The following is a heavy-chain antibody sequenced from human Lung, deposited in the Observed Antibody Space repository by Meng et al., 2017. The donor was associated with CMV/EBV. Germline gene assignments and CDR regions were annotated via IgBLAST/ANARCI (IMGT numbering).Heavy chain of an antibody. CDR3: LRRSGGSV. D-gene: IGHD3-10*01. CDR2: IPHRGSS. Sequence: PQSGPALRKPSGTRSLACAASGDSITNHNWWAWVRQPPGKGLEWIGEIPHRGSSAYNPSLKSRVSMSIDKSKNQFSLKLTSVTAADTAVYHCLRRSGGSVWGQGTLVTVSS. CDR1: GDSITNHNW. V-gene: IGHV4-4*02. J-gene: IGHJ1*01.